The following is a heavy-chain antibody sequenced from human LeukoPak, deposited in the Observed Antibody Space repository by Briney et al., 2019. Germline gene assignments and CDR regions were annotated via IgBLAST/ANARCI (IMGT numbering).Heavy chain of an antibody. J-gene: IGHJ4*02. Sequence: PGRSLRLSCAASGFTFSSYAMSCGRQAPGKGLEWVSAISGSGGSTYYADSVKGRFTISRDNSKNTLYLQMNSLRAEDTAVYYCAKSQNTYYYDSSAHWGQGTLVTVSS. CDR3: AKSQNTYYYDSSAH. CDR1: GFTFSSYA. D-gene: IGHD3-22*01. V-gene: IGHV3-23*01. CDR2: ISGSGGST.